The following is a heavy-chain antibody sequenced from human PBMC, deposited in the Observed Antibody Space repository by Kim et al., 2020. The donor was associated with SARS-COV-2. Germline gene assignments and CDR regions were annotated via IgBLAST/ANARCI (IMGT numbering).Heavy chain of an antibody. Sequence: GGSLRLSCAASVFTVSGNSMGWVRQAPGKGLEWVGFIRSKAYGGTTEYAASVKGRFTISRDDSKSIAYLQMNSLKTEDTAVYYCTRAHNIGRWAYYYYYYMDVWGKGTTVTVSS. V-gene: IGHV3-49*04. CDR2: IRSKAYGGTT. CDR1: VFTVSGNS. J-gene: IGHJ6*03. D-gene: IGHD5-12*01. CDR3: TRAHNIGRWAYYYYYYMDV.